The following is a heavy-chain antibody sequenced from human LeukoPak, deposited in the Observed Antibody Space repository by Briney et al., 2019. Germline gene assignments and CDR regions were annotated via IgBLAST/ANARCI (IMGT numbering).Heavy chain of an antibody. CDR1: GGSISSSSYY. V-gene: IGHV4-39*01. J-gene: IGHJ5*02. D-gene: IGHD3-10*01. CDR3: ARARVWGSGSYVWFDP. Sequence: SETLSLTCTVSGGSISSSSYYWGWIRQPPGKGLEWIGSIYYSGSTYYNPSLKSRVTISVDTSKNQFSLKLSSVTAADTAVYYCARARVWGSGSYVWFDPWGQGTLVTVSS. CDR2: IYYSGST.